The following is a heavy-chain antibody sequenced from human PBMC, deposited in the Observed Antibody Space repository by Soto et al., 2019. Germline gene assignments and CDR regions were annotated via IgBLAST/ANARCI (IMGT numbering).Heavy chain of an antibody. Sequence: ESGGVLVQPGGSLRLSCVASGFTCDRHWLHWGRQAPGEGVVWVSRIKTDGYAAAYADSVKGRSTISRDNTKNTVYLQMNSLRAEDTAGYFCVRESGVAADCWGQGTLVTVSS. CDR3: VRESGVAADC. J-gene: IGHJ4*02. D-gene: IGHD6-19*01. CDR1: GFTCDRHW. V-gene: IGHV3-74*01. CDR2: IKTDGYAA.